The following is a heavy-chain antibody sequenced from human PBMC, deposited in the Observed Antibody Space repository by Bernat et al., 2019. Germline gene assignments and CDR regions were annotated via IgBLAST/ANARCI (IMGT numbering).Heavy chain of an antibody. CDR1: GFSFSSYG. J-gene: IGHJ4*02. V-gene: IGHV3-23*04. CDR2: LSGSGKSP. D-gene: IGHD1-26*01. Sequence: QLVESGGGLVQPGGPLRLSCAASGFSFSSYGMSWVRQAPGKGLEWVAGLSGSGKSPFYADSVKGRFTTSRDNAKNTLYLRMNSLRAEDTAIYYCAKFPYYTEYQYYFDFWGQGALVAVSS. CDR3: AKFPYYTEYQYYFDF.